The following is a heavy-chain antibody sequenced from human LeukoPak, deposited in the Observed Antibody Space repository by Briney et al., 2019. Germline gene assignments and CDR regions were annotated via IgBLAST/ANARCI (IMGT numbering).Heavy chain of an antibody. Sequence: SETLSLTCTVSGGSISSHYWSWIRQPPGKGLEWIGYLYYSGSTNYNPSLKSRVTISVDTSKNQFSLKLSSVTAADTAVYYCARALGGGAGYSSGWYVDWGQGTLVTVSS. CDR2: LYYSGST. V-gene: IGHV4-59*11. J-gene: IGHJ4*02. D-gene: IGHD6-19*01. CDR1: GGSISSHY. CDR3: ARALGGGAGYSSGWYVD.